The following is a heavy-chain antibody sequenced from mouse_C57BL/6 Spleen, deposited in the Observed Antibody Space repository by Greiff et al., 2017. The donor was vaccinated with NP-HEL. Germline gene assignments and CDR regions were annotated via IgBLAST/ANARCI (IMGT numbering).Heavy chain of an antibody. J-gene: IGHJ2*01. CDR3: ARSATGTWIDY. V-gene: IGHV1-52*01. Sequence: QVQLQQPGAELVRPGSSVKLSCKASGYTFTSYWMHWVKQRPIQGLEWIGNIDPSDSETHYNQKFKDKATLTVDKSSSTAYMQLSSLTSKDSAVYYCARSATGTWIDYWGQGTTLTVSS. CDR1: GYTFTSYW. CDR2: IDPSDSET. D-gene: IGHD4-1*02.